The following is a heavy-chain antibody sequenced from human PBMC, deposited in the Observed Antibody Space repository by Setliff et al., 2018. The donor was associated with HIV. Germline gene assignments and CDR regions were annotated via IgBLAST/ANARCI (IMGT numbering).Heavy chain of an antibody. CDR1: GYSISSGYY. D-gene: IGHD3-22*01. Sequence: PSETLSLTCAVSGYSISSGYYWGWIRQPPGKGLERIGSIYHSGSTYYNPSLKSRVTISVDTSKNQFSLKLSSVTAADTAVYYCARADDYYDSSGYYRYYYYGMDVWGQGTTVTVSS. V-gene: IGHV4-38-2*01. CDR2: IYHSGST. CDR3: ARADDYYDSSGYYRYYYYGMDV. J-gene: IGHJ6*02.